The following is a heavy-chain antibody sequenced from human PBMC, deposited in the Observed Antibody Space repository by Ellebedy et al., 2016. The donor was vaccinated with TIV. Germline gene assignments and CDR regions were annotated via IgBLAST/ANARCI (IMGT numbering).Heavy chain of an antibody. CDR3: ARRGDGYRFDY. CDR1: GYSFANHW. CDR2: VHPGDSDI. D-gene: IGHD5-24*01. V-gene: IGHV5-51*01. J-gene: IGHJ4*02. Sequence: GESLKISCEGSGYSFANHWITWVRQRPGKGLEWMGIVHPGDSDIRYSPSFQGQVTISADESISTASLQWGSLKASDTAIYYCARRGDGYRFDYWGKGTLVTVSS.